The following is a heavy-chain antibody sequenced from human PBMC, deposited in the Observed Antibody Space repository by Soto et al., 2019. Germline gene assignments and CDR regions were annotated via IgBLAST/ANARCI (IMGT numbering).Heavy chain of an antibody. D-gene: IGHD3-3*01. Sequence: ASVKVSCKASGYTFTGYYMHWVRQAPGQGLEWMGWINPNSGGTNYAQKFQGRVTMTRDTSISTAYMELSRLRSDDTAVYYCARVHPYYAFWKGSPEGMDVWGQGTTVTVSS. CDR3: ARVHPYYAFWKGSPEGMDV. CDR2: INPNSGGT. V-gene: IGHV1-2*02. CDR1: GYTFTGYY. J-gene: IGHJ6*02.